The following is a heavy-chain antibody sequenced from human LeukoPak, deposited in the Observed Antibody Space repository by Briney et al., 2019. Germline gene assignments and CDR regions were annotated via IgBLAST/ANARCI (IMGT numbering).Heavy chain of an antibody. CDR3: AREVRTGLWSLDY. CDR2: IIPIFGTA. CDR1: GYTFTSYG. V-gene: IGHV1-69*13. D-gene: IGHD5-18*01. J-gene: IGHJ4*02. Sequence: GASVKVSCKASGYTFTSYGISWVRQAPGQGLEWMGGIIPIFGTANYAQKFQGRVTITADESTSTAYMELSSLRSEDTAVYYCAREVRTGLWSLDYWGQGTLVTVSS.